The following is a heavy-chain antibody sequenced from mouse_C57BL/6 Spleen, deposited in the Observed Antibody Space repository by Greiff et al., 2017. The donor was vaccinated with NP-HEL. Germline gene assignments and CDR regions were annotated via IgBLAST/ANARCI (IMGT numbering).Heavy chain of an antibody. CDR1: GYTFTSYW. D-gene: IGHD2-5*01. Sequence: QVQLQQPGAELVRPGSSVKLSCKASGYTFTSYWLDWVKQRPGQGLEWIGNIYPSDSETHYNQKFQDKATLTVDKSSSTAYMQLSSLTSEDSAVYYCARRSNALFAYWGQGTLVTVSA. CDR3: ARRSNALFAY. J-gene: IGHJ3*01. V-gene: IGHV1-61*01. CDR2: IYPSDSET.